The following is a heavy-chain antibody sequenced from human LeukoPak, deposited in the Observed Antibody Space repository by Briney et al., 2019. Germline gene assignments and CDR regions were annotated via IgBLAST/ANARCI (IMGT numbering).Heavy chain of an antibody. Sequence: PSETLSLTCSVSGGSISNYYWSWIRQPPGKGLEWIGNIYYSGSTNYNPSLKSRVTISLDTSKSQFSLQLSSVTAADTAVYYCARGGSYYGYWGQGTLVTVSS. V-gene: IGHV4-59*08. CDR2: IYYSGST. D-gene: IGHD1-26*01. J-gene: IGHJ4*02. CDR3: ARGGSYYGY. CDR1: GGSISNYY.